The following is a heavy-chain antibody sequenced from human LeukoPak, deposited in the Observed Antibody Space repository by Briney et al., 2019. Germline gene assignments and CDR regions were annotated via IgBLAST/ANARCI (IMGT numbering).Heavy chain of an antibody. CDR1: GGSISSGSDH. CDR3: ARDYSGMATMMANLDAFDI. Sequence: SDTLSLTCTVSGGSISSGSDHWRWIRQPAGKGLEWLGRIYTSGSTNYNPSLKSRVTISVDTSKNQFSLKLSSVTAADTAVYYCARDYSGMATMMANLDAFDIWGQGTMVTVSS. CDR2: IYTSGST. J-gene: IGHJ3*02. V-gene: IGHV4-61*02. D-gene: IGHD5-24*01.